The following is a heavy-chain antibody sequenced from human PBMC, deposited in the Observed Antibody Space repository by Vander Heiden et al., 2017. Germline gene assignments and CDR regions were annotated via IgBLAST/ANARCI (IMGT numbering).Heavy chain of an antibody. J-gene: IGHJ4*02. CDR2: ISSSGSTI. D-gene: IGHD3-22*01. V-gene: IGHV3-11*01. Sequence: QVQLVESGGGLVKPGGSLRLSCAASGLPLGDDNMSWIRQAPGKVLEWVSYISSSGSTIYYADSVKGRFTNSRDNAKNSLYLQMNSLRAEDTAVYYCASPHYYDSSGYYFSWWGQGTLVTVSS. CDR1: GLPLGDDN. CDR3: ASPHYYDSSGYYFSW.